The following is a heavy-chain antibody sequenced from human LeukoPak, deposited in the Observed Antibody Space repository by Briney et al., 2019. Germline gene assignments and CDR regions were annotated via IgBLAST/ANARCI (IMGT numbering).Heavy chain of an antibody. D-gene: IGHD5-12*01. CDR1: GFTFSSYE. CDR3: ARGYRGYNDY. Sequence: GGSLRLSCAASGFTFSSYEMNWVRQSPGKGLEWVSYISFSGGTIYYADSVKGRFTISRDNAKNSLYLQMNSLRAEDTAVYYCARGYRGYNDYWGQGTLVTVSS. CDR2: ISFSGGTI. J-gene: IGHJ4*02. V-gene: IGHV3-48*03.